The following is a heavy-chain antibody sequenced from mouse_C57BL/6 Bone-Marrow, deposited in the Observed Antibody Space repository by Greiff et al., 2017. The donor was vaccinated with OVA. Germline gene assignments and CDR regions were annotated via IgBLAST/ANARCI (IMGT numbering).Heavy chain of an antibody. J-gene: IGHJ3*01. V-gene: IGHV1-52*01. D-gene: IGHD1-1*01. CDR1: GYTFTSYW. CDR3: ARVHGSGYVFAY. Sequence: VQLQQPGAELVRPGSSVKLSCKASGYTFTSYWMHWVKQRPIQGLEWIGNIDPSDSETHYNQKFKDKATLTVDKSSSTAYMQLSSLTSEDSAVYYGARVHGSGYVFAYWGQGTLVTVSA. CDR2: IDPSDSET.